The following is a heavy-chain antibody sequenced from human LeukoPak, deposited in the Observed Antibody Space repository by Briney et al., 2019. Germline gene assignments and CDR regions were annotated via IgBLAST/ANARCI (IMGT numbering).Heavy chain of an antibody. Sequence: PGGSLRLSCAASGFTFSNYGMHWVRQAPGKGLDWVAFIHYDGSNKYYADSVKGRFTISRDDSKNTLYLQMNSLRAEDTAVYYCARGRASYKTNWFDPWGQGTLVTVSS. CDR2: IHYDGSNK. V-gene: IGHV3-30*02. J-gene: IGHJ5*02. CDR3: ARGRASYKTNWFDP. D-gene: IGHD3-10*01. CDR1: GFTFSNYG.